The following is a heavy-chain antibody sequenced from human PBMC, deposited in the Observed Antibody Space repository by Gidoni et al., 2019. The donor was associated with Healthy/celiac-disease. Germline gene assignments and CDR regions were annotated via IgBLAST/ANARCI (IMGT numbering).Heavy chain of an antibody. CDR3: ARGGTTYDYGGRSPRDFDY. V-gene: IGHV4-59*01. Sequence: QVQLPESGPGLVKPSETLSLTCTVSGGSLSSYYWSWIRQPPGKGLEWIGYIYYSGSTNYNPSRKSRVTISVDTSKNQVSLKLSSVTAADTAVYYCARGGTTYDYGGRSPRDFDYWGQGTLVTVSS. J-gene: IGHJ4*02. CDR2: IYYSGST. CDR1: GGSLSSYY. D-gene: IGHD4-17*01.